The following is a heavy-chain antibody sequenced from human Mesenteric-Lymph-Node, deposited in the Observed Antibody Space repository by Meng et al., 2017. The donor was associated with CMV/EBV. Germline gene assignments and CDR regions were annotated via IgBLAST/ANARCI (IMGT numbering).Heavy chain of an antibody. CDR2: IYYNGST. CDR1: GGSISSSTYY. Sequence: SETLSLTCTVFGGSISSSTYYWGWIRQPPGKGLEWIGNIYYNGSTYDNPTLRSRLTISVDTSKNQFSLRLTSVTAADTAVYYCARGGYNRPLDYWGQGTLVTVSS. V-gene: IGHV4-39*07. D-gene: IGHD6-13*01. J-gene: IGHJ4*02. CDR3: ARGGYNRPLDY.